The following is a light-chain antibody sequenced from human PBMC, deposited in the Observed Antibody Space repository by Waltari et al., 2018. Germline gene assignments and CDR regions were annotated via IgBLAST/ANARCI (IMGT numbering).Light chain of an antibody. CDR3: QAWDSSTGV. J-gene: IGLJ1*01. Sequence: SYELTQPPSVSVSPGQPASITCSGDKLGAKYACWYQQKPGQSPVLVIYQDDKRPSGIPERFSGSNSGNTATLTISGTQAMDEADYYCQAWDSSTGVFGTGTKVTVL. V-gene: IGLV3-1*01. CDR2: QDD. CDR1: KLGAKY.